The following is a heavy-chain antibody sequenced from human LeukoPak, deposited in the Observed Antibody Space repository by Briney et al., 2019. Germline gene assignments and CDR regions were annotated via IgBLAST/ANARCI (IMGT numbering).Heavy chain of an antibody. D-gene: IGHD3-16*02. V-gene: IGHV3-7*01. CDR2: IKQDGSEK. J-gene: IGHJ4*02. Sequence: GGSLRLSCAASGFTFSSYWMSWVRQAPGKGLEWVANIKQDGSEKYYVDSVKGRFTISRDNAKNSLYLQMNSLRAEDTAVYYCAREPISSPIDYWGQGTLIPVSA. CDR3: AREPISSPIDY. CDR1: GFTFSSYW.